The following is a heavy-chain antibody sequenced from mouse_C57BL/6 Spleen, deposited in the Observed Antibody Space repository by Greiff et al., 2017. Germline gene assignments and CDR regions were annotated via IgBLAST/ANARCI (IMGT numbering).Heavy chain of an antibody. V-gene: IGHV1-39*01. D-gene: IGHD3-2*02. J-gene: IGHJ3*01. Sequence: EVQLVESGPELVKPGASVKISCKASGYSLTDYNMNWVKQSNGKSLEWIGVINPNYGTTSYNQKFKGKATLTVDQSSSTAYMQLNSLTSEDSAVYYCARPGAQATEFAYWGQGTLVTVSA. CDR2: INPNYGTT. CDR1: GYSLTDYN. CDR3: ARPGAQATEFAY.